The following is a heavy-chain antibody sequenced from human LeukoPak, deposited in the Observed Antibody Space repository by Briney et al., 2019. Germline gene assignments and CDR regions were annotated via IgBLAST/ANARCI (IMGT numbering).Heavy chain of an antibody. V-gene: IGHV4-4*07. D-gene: IGHD3-9*01. CDR3: ARGRWDILTGYNWFDP. CDR1: GGSITDNY. Sequence: PSETLSLTCTVSGGSITDNYWSWIRQPAGRGLEWIGRIYTSGSTDYKPSLRSRVTMSLDTSKNQFSLKLHSVTAADTAVYYCARGRWDILTGYNWFDPWGQGALVTVSS. J-gene: IGHJ5*02. CDR2: IYTSGST.